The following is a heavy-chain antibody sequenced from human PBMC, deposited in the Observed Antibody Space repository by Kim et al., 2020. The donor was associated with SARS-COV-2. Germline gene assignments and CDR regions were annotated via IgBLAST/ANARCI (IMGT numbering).Heavy chain of an antibody. Sequence: ASVKVSCKASGYTFTGYYMHWVRQAPGQGLEWMGWINPNSGGTNYAQKFQGRVTMTRDTSISTAYMELSRLRSDDTAVYYCARGLREGLRYFDWLLQFDYWGQGTLVTVSS. V-gene: IGHV1-2*02. CDR3: ARGLREGLRYFDWLLQFDY. CDR1: GYTFTGYY. CDR2: INPNSGGT. J-gene: IGHJ4*02. D-gene: IGHD3-9*01.